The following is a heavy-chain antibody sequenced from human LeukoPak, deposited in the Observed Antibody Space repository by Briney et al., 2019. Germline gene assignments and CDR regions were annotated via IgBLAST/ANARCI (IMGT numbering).Heavy chain of an antibody. CDR1: CGSISNYY. D-gene: IGHD3-22*01. CDR3: ARARGFYYGSSGYSDPFDY. J-gene: IGHJ4*02. V-gene: IGHV4-59*08. Sequence: SETLSLTCTVSCGSISNYYWSWIRQPPGKGLEWIGYIYDSGSTNYNPSLKSRVTISVDTSKNHFPLNLSSVTAADTAVYYCARARGFYYGSSGYSDPFDYWGQGTLVTISS. CDR2: IYDSGST.